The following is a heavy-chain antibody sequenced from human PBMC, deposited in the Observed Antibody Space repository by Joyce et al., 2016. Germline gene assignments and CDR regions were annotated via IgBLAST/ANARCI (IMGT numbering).Heavy chain of an antibody. V-gene: IGHV2-5*02. Sequence: QVTLKAAGPPLVKPTQPLTLTCTFSGFSLSTSGVGVGWSRQPPGKALEWLALIYWDDDKRYRSSLKSRLTINKDTSKNQVVLTMTNMDPVDTATYYCAHAPATDRYYGMDVWGQGTTVTVSS. J-gene: IGHJ6*02. CDR1: GFSLSTSGVG. D-gene: IGHD6-25*01. CDR3: AHAPATDRYYGMDV. CDR2: IYWDDDK.